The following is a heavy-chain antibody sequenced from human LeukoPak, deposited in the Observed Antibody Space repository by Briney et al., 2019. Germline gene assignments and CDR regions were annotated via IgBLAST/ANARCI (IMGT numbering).Heavy chain of an antibody. CDR1: GYTFTSHD. J-gene: IGHJ5*02. D-gene: IGHD1-20*01. V-gene: IGHV1-8*01. CDR2: VNPNSGKT. Sequence: ASVKVSCKASGYTFTSHDINWVRQATGQGLEWVGWVNPNSGKTGFAQKFQGRVTMTRNTSITTAYMELSRLRSDDTAVYYCARDNSGLRQGNWFDPWGQGTLVTVSS. CDR3: ARDNSGLRQGNWFDP.